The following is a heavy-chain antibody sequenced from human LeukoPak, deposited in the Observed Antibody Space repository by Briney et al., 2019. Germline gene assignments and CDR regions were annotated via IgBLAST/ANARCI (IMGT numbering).Heavy chain of an antibody. D-gene: IGHD2-15*01. Sequence: SVKVSCKASGGTFISYAISWVRQAPGQGLERMGRIIPIFGTANYAQKFQGRVTITTDESTSTAYMELSSLRSEDTAVYYCAREALGDIVVVVAATPDAFDIWGQGTMVTVSS. CDR2: IIPIFGTA. CDR1: GGTFISYA. V-gene: IGHV1-69*05. CDR3: AREALGDIVVVVAATPDAFDI. J-gene: IGHJ3*02.